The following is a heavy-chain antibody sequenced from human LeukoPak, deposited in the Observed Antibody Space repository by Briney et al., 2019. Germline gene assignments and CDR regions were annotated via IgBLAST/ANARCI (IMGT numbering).Heavy chain of an antibody. CDR1: GGSISRYY. CDR2: IYYSGST. CDR3: ARLSRFYLSYSYGMDV. Sequence: SETLSLTCTVSGGSISRYYWSWIRQPPGKGLEWIGYIYYSGSTNYNPSLKSRVTISVDTSKNQFSLKLTSVTAADTAVYYCARLSRFYLSYSYGMDVWGQGTTVTVFS. V-gene: IGHV4-59*01. J-gene: IGHJ6*02. D-gene: IGHD3-16*01.